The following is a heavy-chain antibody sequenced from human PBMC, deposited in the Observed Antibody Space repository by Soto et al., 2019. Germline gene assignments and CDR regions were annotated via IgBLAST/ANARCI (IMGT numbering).Heavy chain of an antibody. D-gene: IGHD1-26*01. CDR3: ASGSYQLYGMDV. Sequence: ESGGGVVQPGRSLRLSCAASGFTFSSYAMHWVRQTPGKGLEWVAFISYDGSNKYYADSVKGRFTISRDNSKNTLYLQMNSLRAEDTAVYYCASGSYQLYGMDVWGQGITVTVSS. CDR2: ISYDGSNK. J-gene: IGHJ6*02. V-gene: IGHV3-30-3*01. CDR1: GFTFSSYA.